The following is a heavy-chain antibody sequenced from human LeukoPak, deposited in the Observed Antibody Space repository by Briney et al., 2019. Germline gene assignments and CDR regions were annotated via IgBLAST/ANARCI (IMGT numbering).Heavy chain of an antibody. CDR3: ARSSDSRGYYGGGIIDY. Sequence: PSETLSLTCTVSGGSISICYWNWIRQPAGKGLEWIGRIYTNENTFFNPSLKSPVTMSVDTSKNQFSLQLTSVTAADAAVYYCARSSDSRGYYGGGIIDYWGQGTLVTVSS. J-gene: IGHJ4*02. D-gene: IGHD6-25*01. CDR1: GGSISICY. CDR2: IYTNENT. V-gene: IGHV4-4*07.